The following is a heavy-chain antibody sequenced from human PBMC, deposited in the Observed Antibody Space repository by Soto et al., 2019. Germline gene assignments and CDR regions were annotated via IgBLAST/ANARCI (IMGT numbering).Heavy chain of an antibody. CDR1: GYSFISSD. CDR2: MNPNSGNA. CDR3: ARGGVVRGGLRRLDP. J-gene: IGHJ5*02. Sequence: QVQLVQSGAEVKKPGASVKVSCKASGYSFISSDVNRVRQATGQGLEWLGWMNPNSGNAGYAEKFQGRITMTRNTSISTDYMEMRSLTSDDTAVYFCARGGVVRGGLRRLDPWGQGTLVTVSS. D-gene: IGHD3-10*01. V-gene: IGHV1-8*01.